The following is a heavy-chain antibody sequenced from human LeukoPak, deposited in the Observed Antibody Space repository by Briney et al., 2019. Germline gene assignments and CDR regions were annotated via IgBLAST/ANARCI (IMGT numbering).Heavy chain of an antibody. V-gene: IGHV1-2*02. CDR1: GYTFTGYY. CDR2: INPNSGGT. D-gene: IGHD2-2*01. CDR3: ARVGSSYGSTRSGCYPVWYFEN. J-gene: IGHJ4*02. Sequence: ASVKVSCKASGYTFTGYYMHWVRQAPGQGLEWMGWINPNSGGTNYAQKFQGRVTMTSDTSISTAYMELSRLRSDDTAVYYCARVGSSYGSTRSGCYPVWYFENWGXGTLVTVSA.